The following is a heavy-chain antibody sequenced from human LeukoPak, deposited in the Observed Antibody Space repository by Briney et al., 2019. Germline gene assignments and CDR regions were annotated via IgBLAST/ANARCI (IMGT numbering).Heavy chain of an antibody. CDR3: VSPRGFSYGYFDY. CDR1: GGSISSSSAY. D-gene: IGHD5-18*01. V-gene: IGHV4-39*01. CDR2: IYYSKNT. J-gene: IGHJ4*02. Sequence: SETLSLTCTDSGGSISSSSAYWGWIRQPPGKGLEWIGSIYYSKNTYYNPSLKSRVTISADTSKNQFSLTLGSVSATDTAVYYCVSPRGFSYGYFDYWGQGTLVTVSS.